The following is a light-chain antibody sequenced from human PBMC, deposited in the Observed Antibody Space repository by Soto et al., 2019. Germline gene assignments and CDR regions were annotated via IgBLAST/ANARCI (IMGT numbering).Light chain of an antibody. CDR2: GAS. V-gene: IGKV3-20*01. CDR1: QSVSSSY. J-gene: IGKJ1*01. CDR3: QQYHSWLWT. Sequence: EIVLTQSPGTLSLSPGERATLSCRASQSVSSSYLAWYQQKPGQAPRLLIYGASSRATGIPARFSGSGSGTEFTLIISSLQSEDSAVYYCQQYHSWLWTFGQSTKVDI.